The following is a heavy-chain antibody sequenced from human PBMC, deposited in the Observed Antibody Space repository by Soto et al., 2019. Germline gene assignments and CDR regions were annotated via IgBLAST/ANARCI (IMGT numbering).Heavy chain of an antibody. D-gene: IGHD2-21*01. CDR3: ARQPTTGDTDLWFDP. J-gene: IGHJ5*02. V-gene: IGHV4-39*01. Sequence: SETLSLTCSVSGGSIGTSRAYWAWIRQPPGKGLEWLANIFYSGSTFYNPSLASRVSVSVDTSKNEFSLKLRSVTAADTAVYYCARQPTTGDTDLWFDPWGQGTLVTVSS. CDR1: GGSIGTSRAY. CDR2: IFYSGST.